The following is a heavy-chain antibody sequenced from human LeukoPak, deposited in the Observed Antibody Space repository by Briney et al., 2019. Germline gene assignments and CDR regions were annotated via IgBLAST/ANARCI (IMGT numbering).Heavy chain of an antibody. CDR3: TRRRGGFGEGEFDY. J-gene: IGHJ4*02. Sequence: SETLSLTCTVSGGSVSGVYWNWIRQAPRKGLEWVGYVHTGGSISSNPSLKSRLTFSIDTSKNQVSLRLSSVIATDTAVYYCTRRRGGFGEGEFDYWGQGTPVTVST. CDR2: VHTGGSI. V-gene: IGHV4-4*09. D-gene: IGHD3-16*01. CDR1: GGSVSGVY.